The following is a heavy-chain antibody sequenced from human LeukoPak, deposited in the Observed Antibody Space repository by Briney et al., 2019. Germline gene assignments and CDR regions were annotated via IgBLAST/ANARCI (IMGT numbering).Heavy chain of an antibody. CDR2: IYYSGST. Sequence: SETLSLTCTVSGGSISSSSYYWSWIRQPPGKGLEWIGYIYYSGSTNYNPSLKSRVTISVDTSKNQFSLKLSSVTAADTAVYYCARRRLYYYDSSGYSNSDYYYGMDVWGQGTTVTVSS. V-gene: IGHV4-61*01. J-gene: IGHJ6*02. D-gene: IGHD3-22*01. CDR1: GGSISSSSYY. CDR3: ARRRLYYYDSSGYSNSDYYYGMDV.